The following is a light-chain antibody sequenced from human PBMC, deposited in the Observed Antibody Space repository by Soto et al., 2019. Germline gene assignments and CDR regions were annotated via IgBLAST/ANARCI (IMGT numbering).Light chain of an antibody. V-gene: IGKV1-39*01. J-gene: IGKJ4*01. Sequence: DIQMTQSPSSLSASVGDRVTITCRASQSIISYLNWYQQKPGKAPKLLIYAADSLQSGVPSRFRGSGSGTDFTLTISSLQPEDFATYYCQQTYSTPLTFGGGTKVDIK. CDR2: AAD. CDR3: QQTYSTPLT. CDR1: QSIISY.